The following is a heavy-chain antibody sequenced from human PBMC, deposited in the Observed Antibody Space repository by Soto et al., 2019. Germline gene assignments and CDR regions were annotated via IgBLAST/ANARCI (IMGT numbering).Heavy chain of an antibody. Sequence: ASVKVSCKASGYTFTSYDINWVRQATGQGLEWMGWVNPNRGNTGYEQKFQGRVTMTRNTAISPAYMELSSLRSEDTAVDYCARGSSSGDCNDYGMDVWGQGTMVTVSS. D-gene: IGHD6-13*01. V-gene: IGHV1-8*01. J-gene: IGHJ6*02. CDR1: GYTFTSYD. CDR3: ARGSSSGDCNDYGMDV. CDR2: VNPNRGNT.